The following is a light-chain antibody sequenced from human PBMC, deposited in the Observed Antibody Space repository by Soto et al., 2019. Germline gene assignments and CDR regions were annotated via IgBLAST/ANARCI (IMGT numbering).Light chain of an antibody. CDR3: SSFTTSRVYV. V-gene: IGLV2-14*02. CDR1: SSDIDVYDL. CDR2: GVS. J-gene: IGLJ1*01. Sequence: QSALTQPASVSGSPGQSITISCTGTSSDIDVYDLVSWYRQYPGKAPKLMIYGVSKRPSGVSDRFSASKSGLTASLTITGLQAEDEADYYCSSFTTSRVYVFGPGTKLTVL.